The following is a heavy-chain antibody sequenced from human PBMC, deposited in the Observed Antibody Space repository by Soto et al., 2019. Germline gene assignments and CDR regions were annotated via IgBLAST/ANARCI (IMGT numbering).Heavy chain of an antibody. Sequence: PSETLSLTFAVYGGLLSESYWTWIRQPPGKGLELIGEINHVGGTNYNPSLKSRVNMSVDTSQNQFSLRLISVTAADTAMYFCVRIRYQLPSSLLWLGPWGQGTPVTVSS. J-gene: IGHJ5*02. CDR2: INHVGGT. V-gene: IGHV4-34*01. CDR1: GGLLSESY. CDR3: VRIRYQLPSSLLWLGP. D-gene: IGHD1-26*01.